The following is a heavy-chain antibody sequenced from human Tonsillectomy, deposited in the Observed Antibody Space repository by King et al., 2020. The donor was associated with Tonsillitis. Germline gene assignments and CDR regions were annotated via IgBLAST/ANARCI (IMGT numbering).Heavy chain of an antibody. CDR2: IIPILDTT. V-gene: IGHV1-69*01. J-gene: IGHJ6*02. CDR3: ASGVPDGHYSPPQYDYYYGMAA. Sequence: QLVQSGAEVKKPGSSVKVSCKASGGTFSNYAITWVRQAPGQGLEWMGGIIPILDTTNYAQKFQGRVTITADESASTAYMELSSLRSEDTAVYYCASGVPDGHYSPPQYDYYYGMAAWGQGTTVTVSS. D-gene: IGHD2-15*01. CDR1: GGTFSNYA.